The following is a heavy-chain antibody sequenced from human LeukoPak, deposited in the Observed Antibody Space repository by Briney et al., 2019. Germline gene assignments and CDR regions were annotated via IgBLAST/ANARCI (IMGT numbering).Heavy chain of an antibody. J-gene: IGHJ4*02. D-gene: IGHD1-26*01. CDR2: ISSDESAT. Sequence: GGSLRLSCEASGXTFSNYWMHWVRQAPGKGQVWVSLISSDESATAYADSVKGRFTISRHNAKNTLYLQMNSLRAEDTAVYYCARSNRGSYDYWGQGTLVTVSS. V-gene: IGHV3-74*03. CDR3: ARSNRGSYDY. CDR1: GXTFSNYW.